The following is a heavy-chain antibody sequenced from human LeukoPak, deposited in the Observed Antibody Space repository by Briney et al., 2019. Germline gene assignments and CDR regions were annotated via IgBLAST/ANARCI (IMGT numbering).Heavy chain of an antibody. CDR1: GFTFNYAW. Sequence: GGSLRLSCAASGFTFNYAWMSWVRQVPGKGLEWVGQTASEIDGGATDYAAPVKGRFTISRDDSKSTLYLQMNSLKIEDTAVYYCTTDEDWNYARKDVWGQGATVIVSS. V-gene: IGHV3-15*04. CDR2: TASEIDGGAT. D-gene: IGHD1-7*01. CDR3: TTDEDWNYARKDV. J-gene: IGHJ6*02.